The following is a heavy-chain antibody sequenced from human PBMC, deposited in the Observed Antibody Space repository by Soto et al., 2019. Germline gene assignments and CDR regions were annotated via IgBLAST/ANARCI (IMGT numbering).Heavy chain of an antibody. CDR1: GYTFTRYY. V-gene: IGHV1-46*01. CDR2: INPSGGST. Sequence: ASLKVSCKASGYTFTRYYMHWVRQPPGQGLEWMGIINPSGGSTSYAQKFQGRVTMTRDTSTNMVYLQMSSLTDEDTAVYYCARAREPEYSSAIFFDIWGQGALVTVSS. J-gene: IGHJ4*02. CDR3: ARAREPEYSSAIFFDI. D-gene: IGHD5-18*01.